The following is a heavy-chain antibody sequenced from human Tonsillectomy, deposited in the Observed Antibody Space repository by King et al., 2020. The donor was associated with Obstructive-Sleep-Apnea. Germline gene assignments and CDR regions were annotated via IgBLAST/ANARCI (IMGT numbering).Heavy chain of an antibody. D-gene: IGHD6-19*01. CDR2: ISWNSGSI. CDR1: GFTFDDYA. Sequence: VQLVESGGGLVQPGRYLRLSCAASGFTFDDYAMHWVRQAPGKGLEWVSGISWNSGSIGYADSVKGRFTISRDNAKNSLYLQMNSLRAEDTALYYCAKDSFPIAVAGTYYFDYWGQGTLVTVSS. CDR3: AKDSFPIAVAGTYYFDY. J-gene: IGHJ4*02. V-gene: IGHV3-9*01.